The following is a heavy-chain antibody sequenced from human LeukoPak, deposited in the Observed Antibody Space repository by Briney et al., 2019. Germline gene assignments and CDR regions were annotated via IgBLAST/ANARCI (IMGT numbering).Heavy chain of an antibody. Sequence: GGSLRLSCAASGFTFSSYAMHWVRQAPGKGLEYVSAISSNGGSTYYANSVKGRFTISRDSSKNTLYLQMGSLRAEDMAVYYCARDRSMVMTLGVYYFDYWGQGTLVTVSS. V-gene: IGHV3-64*01. CDR1: GFTFSSYA. J-gene: IGHJ4*02. CDR3: ARDRSMVMTLGVYYFDY. D-gene: IGHD2-8*02. CDR2: ISSNGGST.